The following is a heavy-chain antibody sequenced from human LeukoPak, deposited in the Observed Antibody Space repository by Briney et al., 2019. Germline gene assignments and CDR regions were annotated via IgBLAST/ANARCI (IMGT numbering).Heavy chain of an antibody. CDR2: ISSSGSSS. CDR3: AVMFDY. V-gene: IGHV3-48*03. J-gene: IGHJ4*02. Sequence: PGGSLRLSCAASGFTFSNYEMNWVRQAPGKGLEWVSYISSSGSSSYYADSVKGRFTISRDNAKNSLYLEMNSLRAEDTAAYYCAVMFDYWGQGTLVSVSS. CDR1: GFTFSNYE.